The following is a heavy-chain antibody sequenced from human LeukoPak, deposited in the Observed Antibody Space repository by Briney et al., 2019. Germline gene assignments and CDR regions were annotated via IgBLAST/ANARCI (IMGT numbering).Heavy chain of an antibody. Sequence: ASVKVSCKASGYTFTGYYMHWVRQAPGQGLEWMGWINPNSGGTNYAQKFQGRVTMTRDTSISTAYMELSRLRSDDTAVYYCARDTADYDFWSGYLGNWFDPWGRGTLVTVSS. CDR1: GYTFTGYY. CDR3: ARDTADYDFWSGYLGNWFDP. CDR2: INPNSGGT. J-gene: IGHJ5*02. V-gene: IGHV1-2*02. D-gene: IGHD3-3*01.